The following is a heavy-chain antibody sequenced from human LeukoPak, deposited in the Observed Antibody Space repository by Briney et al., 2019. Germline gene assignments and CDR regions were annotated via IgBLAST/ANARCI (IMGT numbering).Heavy chain of an antibody. D-gene: IGHD3-3*01. Sequence: SETLSLTCTVSGGSISSYYWSWIRQPPGKGLEWIGYIYYSGSTNYNPSLKSRVTISVDTSKNQFSLKLSSVTAADTAVYYCATSNYDLGYFDYWGQGTLVTVSS. J-gene: IGHJ4*02. CDR1: GGSISSYY. CDR3: ATSNYDLGYFDY. V-gene: IGHV4-59*01. CDR2: IYYSGST.